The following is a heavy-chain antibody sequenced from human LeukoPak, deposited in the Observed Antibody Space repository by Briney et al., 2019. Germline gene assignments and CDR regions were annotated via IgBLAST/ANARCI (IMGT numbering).Heavy chain of an antibody. J-gene: IGHJ5*02. Sequence: SETLSLTCAVYGGSFSGYYWSWIRQPPGKGLEWIGEINHSGSTNYNPSLKSRVTISVDTSKNQFSLKLSSVTAADTAVYYCARAMGRDDYGSGSYYLGYNWFDPWGQGTLVTVSS. CDR3: ARAMGRDDYGSGSYYLGYNWFDP. D-gene: IGHD3-10*01. V-gene: IGHV4-34*01. CDR1: GGSFSGYY. CDR2: INHSGST.